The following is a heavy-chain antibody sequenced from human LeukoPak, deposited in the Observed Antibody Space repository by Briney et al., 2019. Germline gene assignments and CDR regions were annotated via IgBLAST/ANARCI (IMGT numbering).Heavy chain of an antibody. D-gene: IGHD6-19*01. V-gene: IGHV7-4-1*02. J-gene: IGHJ5*02. CDR2: INTNTGNP. CDR3: ARDWSHKSIAVAAPYP. CDR1: GYTFTSYA. Sequence: ASVKVSCKASGYTFTSYAMNWVRQAPGQGLEWMGWINTNTGNPTYAQGFTGRFVFSLDTSVSTAYLQISSLKAEDTAVYYCARDWSHKSIAVAAPYPWGQGTLVTVSS.